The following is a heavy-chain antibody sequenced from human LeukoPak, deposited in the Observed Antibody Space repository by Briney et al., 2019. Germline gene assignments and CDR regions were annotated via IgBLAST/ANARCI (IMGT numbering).Heavy chain of an antibody. V-gene: IGHV4-39*01. CDR3: ARHYYDSSGYLDY. D-gene: IGHD3-22*01. CDR1: GGSISSSSYY. CDR2: IYYSGST. J-gene: IGHJ4*02. Sequence: SETLSLTCTVSGGSISSSSYYWGWIRQPPGKGLEWTGSIYYSGSTYYNPSLKSRVTISVDTSKNQFSLKLSSVTAADTAVYYCARHYYDSSGYLDYWGQGTLVTVSS.